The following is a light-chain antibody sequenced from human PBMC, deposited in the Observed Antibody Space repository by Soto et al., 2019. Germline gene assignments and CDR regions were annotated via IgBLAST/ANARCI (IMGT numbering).Light chain of an antibody. CDR3: QQYGNSPLT. CDR2: GAS. V-gene: IGKV3-20*01. Sequence: DIVLAQSPGALSVSPGERAARSCRASQSVSSSYLAWYQQKPGQAPRLLIYGASSRATGTPDRFSGSGSGTDFTLTISRLEPEDFGVFFCQQYGNSPLTFGQGTKVDIK. CDR1: QSVSSSY. J-gene: IGKJ1*01.